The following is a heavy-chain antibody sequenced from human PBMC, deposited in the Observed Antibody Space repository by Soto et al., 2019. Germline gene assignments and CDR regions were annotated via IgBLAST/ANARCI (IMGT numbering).Heavy chain of an antibody. CDR2: INHSGST. J-gene: IGHJ6*03. CDR3: ACVPIPASIGVTQPRYYYYYMDV. CDR1: GGSFSGYY. V-gene: IGHV4-34*01. D-gene: IGHD2-2*02. Sequence: PSETLSLTCAVYGGSFSGYYWSWIRQPPGKGLEWIGEINHSGSTNYNPSLKSRVTISVDTSKNQFSLKLSSVTAADTAVYYCACVPIPASIGVTQPRYYYYYMDVWGKGTTVTVSS.